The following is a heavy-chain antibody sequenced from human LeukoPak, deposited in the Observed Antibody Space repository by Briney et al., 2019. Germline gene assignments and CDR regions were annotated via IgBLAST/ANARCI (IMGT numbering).Heavy chain of an antibody. J-gene: IGHJ4*02. Sequence: PGGSLRLSCAASGFTFSNAWMSWVRQAPGKGLEWMGIINARDSDTRYTPSFQGQVTISADKSISTAYLQWNSLKASDTAMYYCASAYGGTYYWDGWGQGTLVTVSS. V-gene: IGHV5-51*01. CDR2: INARDSDT. CDR1: GFTFSNAW. CDR3: ASAYGGTYYWDG. D-gene: IGHD1-26*01.